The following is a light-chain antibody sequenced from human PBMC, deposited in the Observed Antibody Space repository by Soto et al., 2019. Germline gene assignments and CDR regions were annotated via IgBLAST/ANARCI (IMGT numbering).Light chain of an antibody. Sequence: EKVMAQSHNTLSVSPGERATLSCRASQSVSSDLAWYQQKPGQAPRLLIYGASTRATGIPARFSGSGFGTDFTLTISRLEPEDFAVYYCQQRSKWRTFGQGTKVDNK. CDR2: GAS. V-gene: IGKV3-11*01. CDR1: QSVSSD. CDR3: QQRSKWRT. J-gene: IGKJ1*01.